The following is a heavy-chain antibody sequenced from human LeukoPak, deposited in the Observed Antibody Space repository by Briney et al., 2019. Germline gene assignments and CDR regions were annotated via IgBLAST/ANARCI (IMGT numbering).Heavy chain of an antibody. J-gene: IGHJ4*02. D-gene: IGHD3-10*01. V-gene: IGHV3-30*18. Sequence: GTYLRLSCVASGFTLSSCGMHWVRQAPGKGLEWVAVITYDGITTYSDDSVKDRFTISRDTSKSTLHLQMNNLRPEDTAVYFCVKEQGSGYYRTADYWGQGTLVTVSS. CDR3: VKEQGSGYYRTADY. CDR1: GFTLSSCG. CDR2: ITYDGITT.